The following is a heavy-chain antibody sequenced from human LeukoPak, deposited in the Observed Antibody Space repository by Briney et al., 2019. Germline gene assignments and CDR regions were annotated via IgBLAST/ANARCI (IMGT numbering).Heavy chain of an antibody. V-gene: IGHV1-46*01. CDR2: INPSGGST. Sequence: ASVKVSCKASGCTFTIYYMHWVRQAPGQGLEWIGIINPSGGSTNYAQNFQGRVTMTRDTSTSTVYMELSSLRSEDTAVYYCARDYFDNWGQGTLVTVSS. CDR3: ARDYFDN. CDR1: GCTFTIYY. J-gene: IGHJ4*02.